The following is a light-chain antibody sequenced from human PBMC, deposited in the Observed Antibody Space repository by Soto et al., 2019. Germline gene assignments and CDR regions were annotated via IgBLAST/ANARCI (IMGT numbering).Light chain of an antibody. Sequence: QSVLTQPASVSGSPGQSIAISCTGTSSDVGGYNYVSWYQRHPGKTPKLIIYDVSIRPSGVSDRFSGSRSGNTASLTISGLQAEDEADYYCSSYTTSDTVVFGGGTKLTVL. J-gene: IGLJ3*02. V-gene: IGLV2-14*03. CDR1: SSDVGGYNY. CDR2: DVS. CDR3: SSYTTSDTVV.